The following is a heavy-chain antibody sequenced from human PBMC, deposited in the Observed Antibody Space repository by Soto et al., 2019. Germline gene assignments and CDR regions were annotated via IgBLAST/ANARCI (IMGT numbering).Heavy chain of an antibody. CDR1: GYTFTGYY. Sequence: ASVKVSCKASGYTFTGYYMHWVRQAPGQGLEWMGWINPNSGGTNYAQKFQGWVTMTRDTSISTAYMEPSRLRSDDTAVYYCARAPQPVIYGMDVWGQGTTVTVSS. V-gene: IGHV1-2*04. J-gene: IGHJ6*02. CDR2: INPNSGGT. D-gene: IGHD2-2*01. CDR3: ARAPQPVIYGMDV.